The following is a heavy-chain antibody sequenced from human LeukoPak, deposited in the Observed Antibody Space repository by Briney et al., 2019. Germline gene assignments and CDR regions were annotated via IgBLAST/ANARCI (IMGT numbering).Heavy chain of an antibody. V-gene: IGHV3-23*01. CDR2: ISGSGGST. CDR3: AKDLSGSLVGATIDY. J-gene: IGHJ4*02. Sequence: PGGSLRLSCAASGFTFSSYAMSWVRQAPGKGLEWVSAISGSGGSTYYSGSVKGRFTISRDNSKNTLYLQMNSLRAEDTAVYYCAKDLSGSLVGATIDYWGQGTLVTVSS. CDR1: GFTFSSYA. D-gene: IGHD1-26*01.